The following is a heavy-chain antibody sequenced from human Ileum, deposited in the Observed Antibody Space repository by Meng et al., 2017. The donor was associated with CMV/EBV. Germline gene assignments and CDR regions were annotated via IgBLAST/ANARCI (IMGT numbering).Heavy chain of an antibody. V-gene: IGHV4-30-4*01. J-gene: IGHJ5*02. CDR2: IYYSGTT. CDR1: GGSITTSGDFY. CDR3: ARRPYLGNWLDP. Sequence: SGGSITTSGDFYWSWLRQSPGKGLEWIGHIYYSGTTYYNPSLKSRLTISVDTSSNQFSLKVNSVTATDTAVYYCARRPYLGNWLDPWGQGTLVTVSS.